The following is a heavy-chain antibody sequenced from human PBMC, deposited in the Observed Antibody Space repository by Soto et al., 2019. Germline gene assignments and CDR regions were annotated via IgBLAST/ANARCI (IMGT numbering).Heavy chain of an antibody. CDR1: GGSISSNY. D-gene: IGHD3-22*01. CDR3: ARHLYDSSGYYQY. J-gene: IGHJ4*02. Sequence: QVQLQESGPGLVKPSETLSLTCTVSGGSISSNYWSWIRQPPGKGLEWIGYIYYSGSTNYNPSLKSRVXXSXDXXKNQFSLKLSSVTAADTAVYYCARHLYDSSGYYQYWGQGTLVPVSS. V-gene: IGHV4-59*08. CDR2: IYYSGST.